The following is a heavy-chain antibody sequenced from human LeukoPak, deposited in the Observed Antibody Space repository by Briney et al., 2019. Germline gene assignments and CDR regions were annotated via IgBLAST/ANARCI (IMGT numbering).Heavy chain of an antibody. CDR1: GYTFSGTGQY. V-gene: IGHV1-2*02. Sequence: ASVKVSCKASGYTFSGTGQYLYWLRQAPGQGLECMGWIYPNNGATAYAQQFQGRVAMTRDTSINTAYMELSRLRPDDTAVYYCARDGPAQMVDFDYWGQGALDTVSS. D-gene: IGHD3-10*01. CDR2: IYPNNGAT. CDR3: ARDGPAQMVDFDY. J-gene: IGHJ4*02.